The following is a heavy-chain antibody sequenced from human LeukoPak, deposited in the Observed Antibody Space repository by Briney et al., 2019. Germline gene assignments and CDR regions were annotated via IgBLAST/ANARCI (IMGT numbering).Heavy chain of an antibody. J-gene: IGHJ5*02. Sequence: VSGPTLVKPTQTLTLTCTLSGFSLSTSEVGVGWIRQPPGKALEWLALIYWDDDKRYSPSLKSRLTITKDTSKNQVVLTMTNMDPVDTATYYCAHQSALYNWFDPWGQGTLVTVSS. CDR2: IYWDDDK. D-gene: IGHD6-6*01. CDR1: GFSLSTSEVG. CDR3: AHQSALYNWFDP. V-gene: IGHV2-5*02.